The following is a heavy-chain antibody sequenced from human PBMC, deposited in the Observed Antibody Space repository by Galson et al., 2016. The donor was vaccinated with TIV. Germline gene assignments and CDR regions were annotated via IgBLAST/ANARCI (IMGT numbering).Heavy chain of an antibody. CDR1: GDTFTSYP. J-gene: IGHJ6*02. V-gene: IGHV1-69*01. CDR3: AKDRNTALDTYHYYYGMDV. Sequence: KASGDTFTSYPFNWVRQAPGQGLEWMGGITPLFGTANYAQKFQGRVTVTADESTSTVYLDLSSLRSEDTAVYYCAKDRNTALDTYHYYYGMDVWGQGTTVTVSS. CDR2: ITPLFGTA. D-gene: IGHD5-18*01.